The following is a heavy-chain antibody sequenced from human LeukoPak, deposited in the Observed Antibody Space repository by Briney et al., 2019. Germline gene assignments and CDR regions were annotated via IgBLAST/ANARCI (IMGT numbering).Heavy chain of an antibody. Sequence: TSSETLSLTCAVYGGSFSGYYWSWIRQPPGKGLEWIGEINDNGNTNYNPSLKSRVTISVDTSRSQFSLKLTSVTAADTAMYYCASTFGLDYYDTSGQFDYWGQGTLVTVSS. V-gene: IGHV4-34*01. J-gene: IGHJ4*02. CDR1: GGSFSGYY. CDR2: INDNGNT. CDR3: ASTFGLDYYDTSGQFDY. D-gene: IGHD3-22*01.